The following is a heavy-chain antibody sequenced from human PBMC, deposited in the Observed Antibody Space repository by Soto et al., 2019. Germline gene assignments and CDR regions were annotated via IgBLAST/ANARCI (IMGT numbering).Heavy chain of an antibody. J-gene: IGHJ5*02. CDR2: IYHGGST. D-gene: IGHD3-22*01. Sequence: LSLTCAVSGYSISSGYYWGWLRQPPGKGLEWIGGIYHGGSTYYNPSLNSRVTLSIDMTNNHVSLILNSVTAADTAVYYCARVGPWVPYYYDSSPYTFENWFDPWGQGTLVTVSS. V-gene: IGHV4-38-2*01. CDR1: GYSISSGYY. CDR3: ARVGPWVPYYYDSSPYTFENWFDP.